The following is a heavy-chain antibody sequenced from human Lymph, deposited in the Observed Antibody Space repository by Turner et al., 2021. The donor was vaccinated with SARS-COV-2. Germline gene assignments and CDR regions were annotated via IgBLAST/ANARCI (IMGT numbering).Heavy chain of an antibody. D-gene: IGHD1-1*01. V-gene: IGHV3-21*01. Sequence: EVQLVESGGGLVKPGGSLRLWGSASGFTFSSYSMNWVRQAPGKGLEWVSSISSSRTYIYYADSVKGRFTISRDNAKNSLFLQMNSLRAEDTSVYYCARDLQPSPFYAMDVWGQGTTVTVSS. J-gene: IGHJ6*02. CDR3: ARDLQPSPFYAMDV. CDR2: ISSSRTYI. CDR1: GFTFSSYS.